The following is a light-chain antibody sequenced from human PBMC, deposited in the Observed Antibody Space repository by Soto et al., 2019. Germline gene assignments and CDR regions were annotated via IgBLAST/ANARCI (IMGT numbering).Light chain of an antibody. CDR1: SSDVGGYNY. Sequence: QSALTQPASVSGSPGQSITISCTGTSSDVGGYNYVSWYQQHPGKAPKLMIYEVSNRPSGVSNRFSGSKSGNTASLTISGLQADDEVDYYWSSYTGSSTLVFGGGTKLTVL. CDR3: SSYTGSSTLV. CDR2: EVS. V-gene: IGLV2-14*01. J-gene: IGLJ3*02.